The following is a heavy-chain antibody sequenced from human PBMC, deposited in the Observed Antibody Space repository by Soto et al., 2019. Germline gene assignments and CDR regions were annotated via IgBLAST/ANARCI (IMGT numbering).Heavy chain of an antibody. CDR3: ARDRPQLEHNYYYYYYMDV. J-gene: IGHJ6*03. D-gene: IGHD6-13*01. V-gene: IGHV1-18*01. CDR1: GYTFTSYG. CDR2: ISAYNGNT. Sequence: GASVKVSCKASGYTFTSYGISWVRQAPGQGLEWMGWISAYNGNTNYAQKLQGRVTMTTDTSTSTAYMELRSLRTDDTAVYYCARDRPQLEHNYYYYYYMDVWGKGTTVTVSS.